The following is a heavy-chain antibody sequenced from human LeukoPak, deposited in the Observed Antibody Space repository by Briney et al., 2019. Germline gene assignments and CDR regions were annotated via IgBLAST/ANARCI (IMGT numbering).Heavy chain of an antibody. CDR3: ARGTGSYILDY. J-gene: IGHJ4*02. CDR1: GFTFSGYW. CDR2: INSDGSNI. Sequence: GGSLRLSCAASGFTFSGYWMHWVRQAPGKGLVWVSRINSDGSNINYADSVKGRFTISRDNAKNTLYLQMNSPRAEDTAVYYCARGTGSYILDYWGQGTLVTVSS. V-gene: IGHV3-74*01. D-gene: IGHD6-6*01.